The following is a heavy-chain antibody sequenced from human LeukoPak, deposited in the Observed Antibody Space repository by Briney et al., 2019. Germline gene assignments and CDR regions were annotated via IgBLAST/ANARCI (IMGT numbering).Heavy chain of an antibody. CDR3: EAPYGSSDYYHDY. V-gene: IGHV3-74*01. D-gene: IGHD3-22*01. CDR2: INSDGSST. J-gene: IGHJ4*02. CDR1: GFTFSSYW. Sequence: SGGSLILSCAASGFTFSSYWMHWVRQAPGKGLVWVSRINSDGSSTSYADSVKSRFTISRDNAKNTLYLQMNSLRAEDTAVYYCEAPYGSSDYYHDYWGQGTLVTVSS.